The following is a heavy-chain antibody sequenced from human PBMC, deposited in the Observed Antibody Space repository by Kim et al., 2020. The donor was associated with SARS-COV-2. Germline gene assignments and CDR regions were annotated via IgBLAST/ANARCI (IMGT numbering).Heavy chain of an antibody. CDR1: GGTFSSYA. J-gene: IGHJ5*02. CDR3: ARDHGGRWCGELYQWFDP. CDR2: IIPIFGTA. D-gene: IGHD3-10*01. Sequence: SVKVSCKASGGTFSSYAISWVRQAPGQGLEWMGGIIPIFGTANYAQKFQGRVTITADESTSTTYMELSSLRSEDTAVYYCARDHGGRWCGELYQWFDPWGQGTLVTVSS. V-gene: IGHV1-69*13.